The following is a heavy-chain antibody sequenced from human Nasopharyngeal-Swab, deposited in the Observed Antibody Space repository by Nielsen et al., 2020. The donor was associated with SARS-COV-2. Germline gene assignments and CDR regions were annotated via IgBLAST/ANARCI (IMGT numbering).Heavy chain of an antibody. D-gene: IGHD2-2*02. Sequence: WIRQPPGKALEWLALIYWNNDKRYSPSLKSRLTITKDTSKNQVVLTMTNMDPVDTATYYCAHRGGYCSSTSCYTAFEFVVEYYFDYWAREPWSPSPQ. V-gene: IGHV2-5*01. J-gene: IGHJ4*02. CDR2: IYWNNDK. CDR3: AHRGGYCSSTSCYTAFEFVVEYYFDY.